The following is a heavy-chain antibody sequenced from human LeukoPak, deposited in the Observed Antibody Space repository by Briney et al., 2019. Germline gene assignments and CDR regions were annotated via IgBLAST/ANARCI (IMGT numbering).Heavy chain of an antibody. Sequence: SETLSLTCTVSGGSISSYYWSWIRQPPGKALEWIGYIHDSGSTNYNPPLKSRVTISIDTSKNQFSLKLSSVTAADTAVYYCARGKYDFWSGYLRFDYWGQGTLVTVSS. J-gene: IGHJ4*02. CDR1: GGSISSYY. CDR3: ARGKYDFWSGYLRFDY. D-gene: IGHD3-3*01. V-gene: IGHV4-59*12. CDR2: IHDSGST.